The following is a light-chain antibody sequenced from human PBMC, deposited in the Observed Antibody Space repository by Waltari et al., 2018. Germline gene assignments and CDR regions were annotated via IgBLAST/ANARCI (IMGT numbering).Light chain of an antibody. CDR2: EAS. V-gene: IGKV1-5*03. CDR1: QSIRSW. J-gene: IGKJ1*01. CDR3: QQYDRYPWT. Sequence: DIQMTQSPSTLSASVGDTFSITCRASQSIRSWLAWYQRKPGKAPKLLIYEASTLESGVPSRFSGSGSGTEFTLVISSLQPEDFASYHCQQYDRYPWTFGLGTEVEIK.